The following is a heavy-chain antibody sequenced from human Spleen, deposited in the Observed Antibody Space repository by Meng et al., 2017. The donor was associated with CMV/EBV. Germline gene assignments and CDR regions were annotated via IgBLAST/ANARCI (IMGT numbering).Heavy chain of an antibody. CDR1: GFTFISYS. CDR2: ISSGRDYI. D-gene: IGHD6-19*01. J-gene: IGHJ6*02. Sequence: GESLKISCAASGFTFISYSMNWVRQAPGKGLEWVSSISSGRDYIYYADSLEGRFTISRDNAKMSLYLQMNSLRVEDTAVYYCARSYRTIGRRLVGMDVWGQGTTVTVSS. V-gene: IGHV3-21*01. CDR3: ARSYRTIGRRLVGMDV.